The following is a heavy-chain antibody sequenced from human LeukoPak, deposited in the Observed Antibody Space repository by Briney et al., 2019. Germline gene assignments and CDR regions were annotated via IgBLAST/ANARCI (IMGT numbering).Heavy chain of an antibody. CDR3: ARELPADGFDI. J-gene: IGHJ3*02. Sequence: SETLSLTCSVSGGSISSGTYYWAWLRQPPGQGLEWIGCIHHGGSTYFYPSLKSQVTISVDTSKNQFSLRMNSVTAADTAVYFCARELPADGFDIWGQGTMVTVSS. V-gene: IGHV4-39*07. CDR2: IHHGGST. D-gene: IGHD1-14*01. CDR1: GGSISSGTYY.